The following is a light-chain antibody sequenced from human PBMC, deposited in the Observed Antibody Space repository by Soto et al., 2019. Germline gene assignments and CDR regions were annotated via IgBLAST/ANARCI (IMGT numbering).Light chain of an antibody. J-gene: IGKJ1*01. CDR3: QQSYSSPPT. Sequence: DIQMTQSPSILSASVEERVIITCRASQSISNHLNWYQQKQGKAPKLXIFAAYSLQSGVPSRFSGSRSGPEFTLTISSLQPEDFATYYCQQSYSSPPTFGQGTKVDIK. V-gene: IGKV1-39*01. CDR2: AAY. CDR1: QSISNH.